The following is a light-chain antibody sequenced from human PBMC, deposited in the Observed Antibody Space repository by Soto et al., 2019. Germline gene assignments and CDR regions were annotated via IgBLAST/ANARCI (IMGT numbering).Light chain of an antibody. V-gene: IGLV2-8*01. J-gene: IGLJ1*01. CDR2: EFS. CDR3: CSYAGNHGYV. Sequence: QSVLTQPASVSGSPGQSITISCTGTSSDVGGYNYVSWYQQHPGKAPKLMIYEFSERPAGVPHRFSGSKSANTASLTISGLEAEDEADYYCCSYAGNHGYVFGTGTKVTVL. CDR1: SSDVGGYNY.